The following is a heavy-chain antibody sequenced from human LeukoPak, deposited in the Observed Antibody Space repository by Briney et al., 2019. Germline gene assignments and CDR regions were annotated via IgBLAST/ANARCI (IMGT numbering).Heavy chain of an antibody. CDR1: GFTFSSYS. CDR3: ARAVRVDY. V-gene: IGHV3-7*01. Sequence: PGGSLRLSCAASGFTFSSYSMNWVRQAPGKGLEWVANIKQDGSEKYYVDSVKGRFTISRDNAKNSLYLQMNSLRAEDTAVYYCARAVRVDYWGQGTLVTVS. J-gene: IGHJ4*02. CDR2: IKQDGSEK.